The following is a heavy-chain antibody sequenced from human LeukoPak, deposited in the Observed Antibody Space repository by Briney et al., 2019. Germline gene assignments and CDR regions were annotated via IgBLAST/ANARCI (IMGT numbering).Heavy chain of an antibody. J-gene: IGHJ4*02. D-gene: IGHD3-10*01. Sequence: SVKVSCKASGGTFSSYAISWVRQAPGQGLEWMGGIIPIFGTANYAQKFQGRVTITADESTSTAYMELSSLRSEDTAVYYCARDCYYGSGSYYNACGYWGQGTLVTVSS. CDR3: ARDCYYGSGSYYNACGY. CDR2: IIPIFGTA. CDR1: GGTFSSYA. V-gene: IGHV1-69*13.